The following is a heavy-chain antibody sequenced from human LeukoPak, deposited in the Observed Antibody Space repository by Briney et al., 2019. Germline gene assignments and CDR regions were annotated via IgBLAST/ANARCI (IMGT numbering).Heavy chain of an antibody. CDR2: IYRSGST. Sequence: SETLSLTCAVSGGSISSGGYSWSWIRQPPGKGLEWIGHIYRSGSTYYNASLKSRVTRSVDRSKNQFSLKLSSVTAADTAVYYCARQGSLTTVTTQFDYWGQGTLVTVSS. CDR1: GGSISSGGYS. CDR3: ARQGSLTTVTTQFDY. J-gene: IGHJ4*02. V-gene: IGHV4-30-2*01. D-gene: IGHD4-17*01.